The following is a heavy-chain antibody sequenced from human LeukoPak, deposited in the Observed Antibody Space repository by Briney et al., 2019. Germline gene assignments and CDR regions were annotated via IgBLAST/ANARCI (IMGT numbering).Heavy chain of an antibody. CDR2: ISHDGSNK. Sequence: GTSLRLSCAASGFPFSDYGMYWVRQAPGKGLEWLAVISHDGSNKHYADSVKGRITISRDNSKTTLYLQMNSLRAEDTAVYYCAKDKMYSDFWSGHDAFDIWGQGTMVTVSS. CDR1: GFPFSDYG. D-gene: IGHD3-3*01. CDR3: AKDKMYSDFWSGHDAFDI. J-gene: IGHJ3*02. V-gene: IGHV3-30*18.